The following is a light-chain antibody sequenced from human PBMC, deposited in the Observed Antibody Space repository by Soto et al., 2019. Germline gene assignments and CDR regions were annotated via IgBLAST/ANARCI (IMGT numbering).Light chain of an antibody. CDR1: QSVSSSY. Sequence: DIVLTQSPGTLYLSPGERATLSCRASQSVSSSYLAWYQQKPGQAPRLLSYGASSRATGIPDRFSGSGSGTDFTLTISRLEPEEFAVYYCQQYGSSPQTFGQGTNVEI. CDR3: QQYGSSPQT. CDR2: GAS. V-gene: IGKV3-20*01. J-gene: IGKJ1*01.